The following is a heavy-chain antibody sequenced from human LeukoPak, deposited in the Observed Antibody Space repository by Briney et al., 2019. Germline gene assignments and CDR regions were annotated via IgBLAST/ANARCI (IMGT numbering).Heavy chain of an antibody. CDR2: IAYDGSRA. D-gene: IGHD1-14*01. J-gene: IGHJ4*02. Sequence: GESLRLSCAGSGFTFGGYGMHWFRQTPGKGLEWVAVIAYDGSRASYADSVKGRFTISRDNSKNTMSVQMDDLRAEDTAVYYCTRYNNDHFDYWGQGTLVTVSS. CDR1: GFTFGGYG. CDR3: TRYNNDHFDY. V-gene: IGHV3-33*01.